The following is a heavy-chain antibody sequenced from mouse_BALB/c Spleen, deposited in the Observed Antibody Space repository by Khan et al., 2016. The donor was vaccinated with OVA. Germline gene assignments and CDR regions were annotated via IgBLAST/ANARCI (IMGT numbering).Heavy chain of an antibody. V-gene: IGHV9-3-1*01. CDR3: ARPPYFSDVMVY. CDR1: GYTFRNYG. CDR2: INTYTGES. D-gene: IGHD2-10*01. Sequence: QIQLVQSGPELKKPGETVKISCKASGYTFRNYGMNWVKQAPGKGLKWMGWINTYTGESTYADDFKGRFAFSLVTSASSAYLQINNLKNEDTATYFCARPPYFSDVMVYWGHEASVTIYS. J-gene: IGHJ4*01.